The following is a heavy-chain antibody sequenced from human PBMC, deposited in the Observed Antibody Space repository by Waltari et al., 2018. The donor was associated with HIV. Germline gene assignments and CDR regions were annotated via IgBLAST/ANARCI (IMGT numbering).Heavy chain of an antibody. CDR1: GYTFTRYG. J-gene: IGHJ4*02. CDR3: ARYPEAFDWLLGPYYFDS. D-gene: IGHD3-9*01. CDR2: ISAYNGNR. V-gene: IGHV1-18*01. Sequence: QVHLVQSGAEVKKPGASVKVSCKASGYTFTRYGISWVRQVPGQGLEWMGWISAYNGNRNYAQKFQGRVTMTTDTSTITAYMELRSLRSDDTAVYYCARYPEAFDWLLGPYYFDSWGQGTLVTVSS.